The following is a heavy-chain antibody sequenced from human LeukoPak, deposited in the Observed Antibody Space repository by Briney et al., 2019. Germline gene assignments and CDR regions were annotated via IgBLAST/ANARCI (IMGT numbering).Heavy chain of an antibody. V-gene: IGHV1-46*01. J-gene: IGHJ4*02. CDR3: GLRGYSYGYVSDYFDY. D-gene: IGHD5-18*01. Sequence: ASVKVSCKASGYTFTSYYMHWVRQAPGQGLEWMGIINPSGGSTSYAQKFQGRVTMTRDMSTSTVYMELSSLRSEDTAVYYCGLRGYSYGYVSDYFDYWGQGTLVTVSS. CDR2: INPSGGST. CDR1: GYTFTSYY.